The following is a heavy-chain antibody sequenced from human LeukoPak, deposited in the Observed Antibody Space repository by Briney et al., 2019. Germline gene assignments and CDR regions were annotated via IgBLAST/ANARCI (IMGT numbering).Heavy chain of an antibody. V-gene: IGHV1-2*02. J-gene: IGHJ4*02. Sequence: ASVKVSCKSSGYTFTAYAMHWVRQATGQGLEWMGWITPSDGANYAQKFQGRVTMIRDTSMSTAYMDLNRLTSDDTAVYFCARDRYGDGFAHFDYWGQGTLVTVSS. CDR3: ARDRYGDGFAHFDY. CDR1: GYTFTAYA. D-gene: IGHD5-24*01. CDR2: ITPSDGA.